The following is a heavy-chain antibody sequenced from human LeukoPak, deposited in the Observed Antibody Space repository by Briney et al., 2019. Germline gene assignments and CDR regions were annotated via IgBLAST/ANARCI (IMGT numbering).Heavy chain of an antibody. CDR2: ISNSGTT. V-gene: IGHV4-31*03. CDR3: ARDVAVTSSPDAFDI. D-gene: IGHD2-21*02. Sequence: NPSQTLSLTCTVSGDSVTSGGYFWTWIRQHPGKGLEWIGYISNSGTTSYNPSLKSRVSISVDTSNNQFSLRLSSVTAADTAVYYCARDVAVTSSPDAFDIWGQGTMVTVSS. CDR1: GDSVTSGGYF. J-gene: IGHJ3*02.